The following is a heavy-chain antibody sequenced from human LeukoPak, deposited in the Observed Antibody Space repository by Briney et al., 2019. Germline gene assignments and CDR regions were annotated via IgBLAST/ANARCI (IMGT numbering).Heavy chain of an antibody. D-gene: IGHD3-10*01. CDR3: ARDNYGRLDY. CDR1: GYTFPYY. J-gene: IGHJ4*02. Sequence: ASVKVSCKPCGYTFPYYIHWVRQAPGQELEWMGWIDPNSGATISAHTFQGRVSMTKDTSFTTVYMELSTLKSDDTAVYYCARDNYGRLDYWGQGSLVTVSS. CDR2: IDPNSGAT. V-gene: IGHV1-2*02.